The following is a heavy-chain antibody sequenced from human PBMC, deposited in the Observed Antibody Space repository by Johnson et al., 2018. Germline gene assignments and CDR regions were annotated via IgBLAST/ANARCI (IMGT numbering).Heavy chain of an antibody. D-gene: IGHD3-3*01. CDR1: GGTFSSYA. CDR3: ARLYYDFWSGYSHEGWSDY. J-gene: IGHJ4*02. CDR2: IIPIFGTA. Sequence: VQLVQSGAEVKKPGSSVKVSCKASGGTFSSYAISWVRQAPGQGLEWMGGIIPIFGTANYAQKFQGRVTITADESTSTAYMELSSLRSEDTAVYYCARLYYDFWSGYSHEGWSDYWGQGTRVTVSS. V-gene: IGHV1-69*12.